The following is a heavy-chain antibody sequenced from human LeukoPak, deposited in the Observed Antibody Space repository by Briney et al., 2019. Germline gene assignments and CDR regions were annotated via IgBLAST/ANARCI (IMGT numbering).Heavy chain of an antibody. D-gene: IGHD3-10*01. CDR3: AGRKLWFGDITI. J-gene: IGHJ3*02. Sequence: GGSLRLSCAASGFTVINNYMNWVRQAPGKGLEWVSLIYSGGSTHYADSVKGRFTISRDSSKNTLYLQMDSLRAEDTAVYYCAGRKLWFGDITIWGQGTMVTVSS. V-gene: IGHV3-53*01. CDR2: IYSGGST. CDR1: GFTVINNY.